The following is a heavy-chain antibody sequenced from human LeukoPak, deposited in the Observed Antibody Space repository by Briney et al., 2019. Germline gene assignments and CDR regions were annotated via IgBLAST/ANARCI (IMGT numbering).Heavy chain of an antibody. CDR2: ISSSVGTI. D-gene: IGHD1-7*01. CDR1: GFTISSYV. J-gene: IGHJ4*02. V-gene: IGHV3-64D*09. Sequence: GGSLRLSCSASGFTISSYVMHWVRQAPGKGLEYVSGISSSVGTIYYADSVKGRFSISRDNSKNTLDLQMSSLRAEDTAVYYCVKDLTATTSAWGQGTLVIVSS. CDR3: VKDLTATTSA.